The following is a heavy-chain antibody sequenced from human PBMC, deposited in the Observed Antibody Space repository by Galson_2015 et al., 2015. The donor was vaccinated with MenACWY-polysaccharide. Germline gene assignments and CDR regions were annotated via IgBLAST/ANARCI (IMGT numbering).Heavy chain of an antibody. D-gene: IGHD2-2*01. V-gene: IGHV4-39*01. J-gene: IGHJ5*02. CDR1: GGSISSSSYY. CDR3: ARPKPGYCSSTSCPPVRFDP. CDR2: IYYSGST. Sequence: ETLSLTCTVSGGSISSSSYYWGWIRQPPGKGLEWIGSIYYSGSTYYNPSLKSRVTISVDTSKNQFSLKLSSVTAADTAVYYCARPKPGYCSSTSCPPVRFDPWGQETLVTVSS.